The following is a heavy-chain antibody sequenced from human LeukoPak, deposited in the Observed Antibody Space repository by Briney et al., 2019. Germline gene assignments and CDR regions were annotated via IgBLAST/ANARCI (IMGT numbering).Heavy chain of an antibody. V-gene: IGHV3-23*01. Sequence: GGSLRLSCAVSGFTFSSYAMSWVRQAPGEGLEWVSTISGSADNTNYAEAVKGRFTISRDNSKNTMYLQMNSLRAEDTAVYYCAKQGFGCWGQGTLVTVSS. CDR2: ISGSADNT. CDR3: AKQGFGC. J-gene: IGHJ4*02. CDR1: GFTFSSYA.